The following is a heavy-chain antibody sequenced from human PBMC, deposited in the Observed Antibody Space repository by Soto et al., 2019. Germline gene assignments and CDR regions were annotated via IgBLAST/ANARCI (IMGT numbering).Heavy chain of an antibody. CDR3: AKDQGFRFDP. J-gene: IGHJ5*02. CDR1: GFTFSSYA. V-gene: IGHV3-23*01. D-gene: IGHD2-15*01. CDR2: ISGSGGST. Sequence: GESLKISCAASGFTFSSYAMSWVRQAPGKGLEWVSAISGSGGSTYYADSVKGRFTISRDNSKNTLYLQMNSLRAEDTAVYYCAKDQGFRFDPWGQGTLVTVSS.